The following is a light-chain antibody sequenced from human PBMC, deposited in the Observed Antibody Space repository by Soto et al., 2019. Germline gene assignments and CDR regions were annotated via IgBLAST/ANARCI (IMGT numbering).Light chain of an antibody. CDR1: SSNVGGYNY. J-gene: IGLJ1*01. CDR2: DVN. Sequence: QSALTQPASVSGSPGQSITISCTGTSSNVGGYNYVSWYQQHPGKAPKLMIYDVNNRPSGVSNRFSGSKSGNTASLTISGLRAEDGADYYCSSYTSSSTFVFGSGTKVTVL. CDR3: SSYTSSSTFV. V-gene: IGLV2-14*01.